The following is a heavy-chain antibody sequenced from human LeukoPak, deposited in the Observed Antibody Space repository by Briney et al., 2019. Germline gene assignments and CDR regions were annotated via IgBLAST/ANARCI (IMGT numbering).Heavy chain of an antibody. J-gene: IGHJ4*02. CDR1: GFIFTGYF. Sequence: GGSLRLSCAASGFIFTGYFMSWVRQAPGKGLEWVASIKHDGSEKYYVDSVRGRFTISRDNTKNLLYLQMSSLRAEDTAVYYCATDRGWRTSGYYLYYFEYWGQGTLVTVSS. CDR2: IKHDGSEK. V-gene: IGHV3-7*01. D-gene: IGHD3-3*01. CDR3: ATDRGWRTSGYYLYYFEY.